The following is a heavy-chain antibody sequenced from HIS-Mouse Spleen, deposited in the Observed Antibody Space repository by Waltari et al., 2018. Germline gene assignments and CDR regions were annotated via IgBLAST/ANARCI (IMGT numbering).Heavy chain of an antibody. D-gene: IGHD4-17*01. V-gene: IGHV3-7*01. Sequence: EVQLVESGGGLVQPGGSLRLSCAASGFTFSSYWMSWVRQAPGKGLEGVANIKQDGRGNYYVDSVKGRFTISRDKAKNSLYLQMNSLRAEDTAVYYCAREPHYGGNSHFDYWGQGTLVTVSS. CDR3: AREPHYGGNSHFDY. J-gene: IGHJ4*02. CDR2: IKQDGRGN. CDR1: GFTFSSYW.